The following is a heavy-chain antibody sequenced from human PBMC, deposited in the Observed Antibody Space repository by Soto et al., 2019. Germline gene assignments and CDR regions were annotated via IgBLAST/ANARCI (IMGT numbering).Heavy chain of an antibody. CDR3: ARLYWSGYVYFDN. V-gene: IGHV4-31*03. CDR2: IYYSEST. Sequence: TLSLTCTVSSCSINSGGYYWTWIRQHPGEGLELIGYIYYSESTYYNSSLQSRVTFSIDTSKNQFSLKLSSVTAADTAVYYCARLYWSGYVYFDNWGQGTLVTVSS. CDR1: SCSINSGGYY. J-gene: IGHJ4*02. D-gene: IGHD3-3*01.